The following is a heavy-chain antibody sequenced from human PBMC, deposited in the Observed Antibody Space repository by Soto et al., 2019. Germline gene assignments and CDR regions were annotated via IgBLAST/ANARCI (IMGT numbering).Heavy chain of an antibody. CDR2: IYYSGST. D-gene: IGHD2-8*01. CDR1: GGSISSSSYY. CDR3: ASLYGLGWFDP. Sequence: SETLSLTCTVSGGSISSSSYYWGWIRQPPGKGLEWIGSIYYSGSTYYNPSLKSRVTISVDTSKNQFSLKLSSVTAADTAVYYCASLYGLGWFDPWGQGTLVTVSS. J-gene: IGHJ5*02. V-gene: IGHV4-39*07.